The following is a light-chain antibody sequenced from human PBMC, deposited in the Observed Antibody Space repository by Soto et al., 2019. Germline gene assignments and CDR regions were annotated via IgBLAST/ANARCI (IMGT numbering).Light chain of an antibody. CDR2: SAS. V-gene: IGKV1-39*01. CDR1: QNIRTY. CDR3: QQGHSTPYT. J-gene: IGKJ2*01. Sequence: DIQMTQSPYSLSASVGDSVTITCRASQNIRTYLNWYQQKPGRAPKLLIHSASALPSGVPSRFSGCGSGTEFTLTMSGLQPEDFATSYCQQGHSTPYTFGQGTKVEIK.